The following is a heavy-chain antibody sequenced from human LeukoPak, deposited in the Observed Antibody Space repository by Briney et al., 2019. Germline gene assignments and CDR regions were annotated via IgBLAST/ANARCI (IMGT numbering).Heavy chain of an antibody. CDR2: INPSGGST. D-gene: IGHD5-18*01. Sequence: ASVKVSCKASGYTFTSYYMHWVRQAPGQGLEWMGLINPSGGSTNYAQKFQGRVTMTRDTSTGTVYMELSSLRFEDSAMYYCARSWIRSGRVVCYFDFWGQGIPVTVSS. CDR1: GYTFTSYY. J-gene: IGHJ4*02. V-gene: IGHV1-46*01. CDR3: ARSWIRSGRVVCYFDF.